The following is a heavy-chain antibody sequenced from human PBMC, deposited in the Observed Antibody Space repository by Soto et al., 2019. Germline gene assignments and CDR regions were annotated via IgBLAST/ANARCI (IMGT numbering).Heavy chain of an antibody. V-gene: IGHV5-51*01. CDR2: IYPGDSDT. J-gene: IGHJ3*02. CDR3: ARRDPNDAFDI. CDR1: GNTFTNYW. Sequence: GESLKISCELSGNTFTNYWIGWVRQMPGKGLEWMGIIYPGDSDTTYSPSFQGQVTISADKSISTAYLQWTSLKASDTAMYYCARRDPNDAFDIWGQGTLVTVSS.